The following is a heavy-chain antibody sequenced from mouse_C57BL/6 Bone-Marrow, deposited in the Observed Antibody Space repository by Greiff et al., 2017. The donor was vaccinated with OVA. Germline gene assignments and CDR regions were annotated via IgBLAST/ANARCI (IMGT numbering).Heavy chain of an antibody. V-gene: IGHV14-4*01. CDR1: GFNIKDDY. CDR2: IDPENGDT. Sequence: EVMLVESGAELVRPGASVKLSCTASGFNIKDDYMHWVKQRPEQGLEWIGWIDPENGDTEYASKFQGKATITADTSSNTAYLQLSSLTSEDIAVYYCTTGLYFDVWGTGTTVTVSS. CDR3: TTGLYFDV. J-gene: IGHJ1*03.